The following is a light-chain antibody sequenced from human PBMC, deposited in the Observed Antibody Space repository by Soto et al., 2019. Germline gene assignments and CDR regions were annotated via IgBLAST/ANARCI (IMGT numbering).Light chain of an antibody. CDR1: QSVSSY. Sequence: EIVLTQSPGILSLSPGERATLSCRASQSVSSYLAWYQQKPGQAPRLLIYDTSNRATGIPARFSGSGSGTDFTLTISSLAPEDFAIYYCQQRSTWPRTFGQGTKVEVK. J-gene: IGKJ1*01. V-gene: IGKV3-11*01. CDR3: QQRSTWPRT. CDR2: DTS.